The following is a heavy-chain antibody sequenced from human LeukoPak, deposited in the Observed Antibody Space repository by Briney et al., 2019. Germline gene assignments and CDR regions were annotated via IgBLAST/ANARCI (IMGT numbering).Heavy chain of an antibody. CDR3: ARVGLVPGDAFDI. CDR2: IYYSGST. Sequence: SETLSLTCTVAGGSISSYYWSWIRQPSGKGLEWIGYIYYSGSTNYNPSLKSRVTISVDTSKNQFSLKLSSVTAADTAVYYCARVGLVPGDAFDIWGQGTMVTVSS. J-gene: IGHJ3*02. CDR1: GGSISSYY. D-gene: IGHD6-19*01. V-gene: IGHV4-59*01.